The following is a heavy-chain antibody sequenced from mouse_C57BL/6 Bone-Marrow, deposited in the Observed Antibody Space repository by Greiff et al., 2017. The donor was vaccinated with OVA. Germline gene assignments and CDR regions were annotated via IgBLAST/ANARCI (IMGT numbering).Heavy chain of an antibody. Sequence: VQLQQSGAELARPGASVKLSCKASGYTFTSYGISWVKQRTGQGLEWIGEIYPRSGNTYYNEKFKGKATLTAGKSSSTAYMELRSLTSEDSAVYFCARGGYWGQGTTLTVSS. CDR2: IYPRSGNT. CDR3: ARGGY. CDR1: GYTFTSYG. J-gene: IGHJ2*01. V-gene: IGHV1-81*01.